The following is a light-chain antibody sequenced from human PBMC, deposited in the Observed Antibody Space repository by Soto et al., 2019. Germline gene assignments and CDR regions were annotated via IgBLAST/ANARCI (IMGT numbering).Light chain of an antibody. CDR2: STN. Sequence: QAVVTQEPSFSVSPGRTVTLTCGLSSGSVSASYYPSWYQQTPGQAPRTLIYSTNTRSSGVPDRFSGSILGNKAARTITGAQADDDSDYYCVLYMGSGIWVFGGGTKLTVL. J-gene: IGLJ3*02. CDR1: SGSVSASYY. V-gene: IGLV8-61*01. CDR3: VLYMGSGIWV.